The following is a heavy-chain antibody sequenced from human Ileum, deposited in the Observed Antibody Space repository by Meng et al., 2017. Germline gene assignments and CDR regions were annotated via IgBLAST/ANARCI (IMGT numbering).Heavy chain of an antibody. Sequence: SETLSLTCTVSGGSISSYYWSWIRQPPEKGLEWIGYIYYSGSTNYNPSLKSRVTISVDTSKNQFSLKLSSVTAADTAVYYCARESRASGSYRFDYWGQGTLVTVSS. J-gene: IGHJ4*02. D-gene: IGHD1-26*01. CDR1: GGSISSYY. CDR3: ARESRASGSYRFDY. CDR2: IYYSGST. V-gene: IGHV4-59*01.